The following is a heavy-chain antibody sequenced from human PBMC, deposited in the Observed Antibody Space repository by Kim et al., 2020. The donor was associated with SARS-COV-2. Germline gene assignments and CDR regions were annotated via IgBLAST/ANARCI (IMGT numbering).Heavy chain of an antibody. CDR2: ISSSSYI. Sequence: GGSLRLSCAASGFTFSSYSMNWVRQAPGKGLEWVSSISSSSYIYYADSVKGRFTISRDNAKNSLYLQMNSLRAEDTAVYYCARGGPYDILTGYYFYYYYGMEVWGQGTTVTVSS. D-gene: IGHD3-9*01. CDR3: ARGGPYDILTGYYFYYYYGMEV. J-gene: IGHJ6*02. CDR1: GFTFSSYS. V-gene: IGHV3-21*01.